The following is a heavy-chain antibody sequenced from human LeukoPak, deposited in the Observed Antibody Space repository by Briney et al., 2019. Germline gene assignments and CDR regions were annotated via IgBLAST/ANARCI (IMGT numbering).Heavy chain of an antibody. V-gene: IGHV3-11*05. CDR3: AKATNTGTGTPALAIDY. D-gene: IGHD1-1*01. CDR1: GFIFSDYY. Sequence: GRSLRLSCAASGFIFSDYYMSWIRQAPGKGLEWVSYISSTSSYTAYADSVKGRFTISRGNAKNSLYLQMNSLRAEDTAVYFCAKATNTGTGTPALAIDYWGQGTLVTVSS. CDR2: ISSTSSYT. J-gene: IGHJ4*02.